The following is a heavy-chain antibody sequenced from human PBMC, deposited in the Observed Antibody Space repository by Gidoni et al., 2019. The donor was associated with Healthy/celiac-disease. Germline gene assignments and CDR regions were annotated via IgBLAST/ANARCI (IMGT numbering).Heavy chain of an antibody. CDR2: INHSGST. Sequence: QVQLQQWGAGLLKPSETLSLTCAVYGGSFSGYYWSWIRQPPGKGLEWIGEINHSGSTNYNPSLKSRVTISVDTSKNQFSLKLSSVTAADTAVYYCARVIYLALIWFDPWGQGTLVTVSS. CDR3: ARVIYLALIWFDP. CDR1: GGSFSGYY. V-gene: IGHV4-34*01. J-gene: IGHJ5*02.